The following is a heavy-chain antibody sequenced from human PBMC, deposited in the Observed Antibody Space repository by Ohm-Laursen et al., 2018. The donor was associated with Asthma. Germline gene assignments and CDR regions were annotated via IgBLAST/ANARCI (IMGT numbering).Heavy chain of an antibody. D-gene: IGHD3-22*01. J-gene: IGHJ4*02. CDR2: INSVFGTT. V-gene: IGHV1-69*13. CDR1: GGTLGTSV. Sequence: SVKVSCKSLGGTLGTSVIGWVRQAPGQGLEWLGGINSVFGTTTYAQKFHDRFTITADESTSTVYMTLSSLTSEDTAVYYCARGETYYYDSSGYWGQGTLVTVSS. CDR3: ARGETYYYDSSGY.